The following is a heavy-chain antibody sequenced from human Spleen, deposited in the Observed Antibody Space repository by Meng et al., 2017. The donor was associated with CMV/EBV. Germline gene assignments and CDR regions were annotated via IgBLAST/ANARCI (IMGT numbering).Heavy chain of an antibody. Sequence: LSLTCAASGFTFSSYWMSWVRQAPGKGLEWVANIKQDGSEKYYVDSVKGRFTISRDNAKNSLHLQMNSLRAEDTAVYYCAKGGGLVRGLIKGLVFEIWGQGTMVTV. V-gene: IGHV3-7*03. J-gene: IGHJ3*02. CDR1: GFTFSSYW. CDR3: AKGGGLVRGLIKGLVFEI. CDR2: IKQDGSEK. D-gene: IGHD3-10*01.